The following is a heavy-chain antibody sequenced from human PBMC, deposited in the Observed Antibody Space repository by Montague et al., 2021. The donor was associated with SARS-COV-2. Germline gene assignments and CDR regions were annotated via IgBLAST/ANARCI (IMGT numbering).Heavy chain of an antibody. J-gene: IGHJ6*02. Sequence: SETLSLTCDFSDGSVSAYFWSWVRQLQGKGLEWIGQVDRSGTAHYSPSLQSRLTLSVDTSNNQVSLNLTSVTATDTATYYCARGRDSGTYFGTKYYFQYGLDVWGQGTTVTVSS. D-gene: IGHD3-10*01. V-gene: IGHV4-34*01. CDR2: VDRSGTA. CDR1: DGSVSAYF. CDR3: ARGRDSGTYFGTKYYFQYGLDV.